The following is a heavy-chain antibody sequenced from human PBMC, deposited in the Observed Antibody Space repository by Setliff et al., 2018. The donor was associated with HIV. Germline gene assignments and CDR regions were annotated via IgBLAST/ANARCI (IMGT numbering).Heavy chain of an antibody. J-gene: IGHJ6*03. Sequence: PSETLSLTCALYGGSFSDYYWSWIRQPPGKGLEWIGEVYHSRRTNYNSSLKSRVTISVDTSKNQFSLKLSSVTAADTAVYYCARDHPHGGWFSTSWDYYYMDVWGKGTTVTVSS. CDR1: GGSFSDYY. V-gene: IGHV4-34*01. D-gene: IGHD3-10*01. CDR2: VYHSRRT. CDR3: ARDHPHGGWFSTSWDYYYMDV.